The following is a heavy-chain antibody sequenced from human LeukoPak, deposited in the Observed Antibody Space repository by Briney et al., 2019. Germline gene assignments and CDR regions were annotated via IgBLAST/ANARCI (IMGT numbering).Heavy chain of an antibody. D-gene: IGHD1-26*01. V-gene: IGHV3-21*01. Sequence: PGGSLRLSCAASGFTFSSYSMNWVRQAPGKGLEWVSSISGSSSYIYYADSVKGRFTISRDNSKNTLYLQMNSLRAEDTAVYYCARDVGSAPLFYFDYWGQGTLVTVSS. J-gene: IGHJ4*02. CDR3: ARDVGSAPLFYFDY. CDR2: ISGSSSYI. CDR1: GFTFSSYS.